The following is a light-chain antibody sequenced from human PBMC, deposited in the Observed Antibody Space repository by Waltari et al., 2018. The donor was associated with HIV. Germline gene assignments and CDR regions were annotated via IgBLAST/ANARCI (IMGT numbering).Light chain of an antibody. CDR1: KIGSKS. J-gene: IGLJ2*01. V-gene: IGLV3-21*02. CDR3: QVWDINTDHVL. CDR2: DDT. Sequence: SYVLTQPPSVSVAPGQTARIACGGTKIGSKSVHWHQQKPGQAPVLVVYDDTDRPSGIRERFSGSNSGNTATLTISRVEAGDEADYYCQVWDINTDHVLFGGGTKLTVL.